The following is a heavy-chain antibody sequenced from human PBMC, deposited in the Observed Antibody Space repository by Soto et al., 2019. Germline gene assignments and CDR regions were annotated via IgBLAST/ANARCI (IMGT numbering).Heavy chain of an antibody. Sequence: TSETLSLTCAVYGGSFSGYYWSWIRQPPGKGLEWIGEINHSGSTNYNPSLKSRVTISVDTSKNQFSLKLSSVTAADTAVYYCARKKRLLWFGELRNNWFDPWGQGTLVTVSS. CDR2: INHSGST. J-gene: IGHJ5*02. V-gene: IGHV4-34*01. CDR1: GGSFSGYY. CDR3: ARKKRLLWFGELRNNWFDP. D-gene: IGHD3-10*01.